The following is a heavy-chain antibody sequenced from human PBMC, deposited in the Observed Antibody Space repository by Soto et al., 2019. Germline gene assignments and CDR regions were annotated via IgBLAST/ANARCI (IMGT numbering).Heavy chain of an antibody. J-gene: IGHJ4*02. CDR3: ARDRYSGYVFDY. CDR1: GGSIRSCNW. D-gene: IGHD5-12*01. CDR2: IYHSGST. V-gene: IGHV4-4*02. Sequence: SETLSLTCAVSGGSIRSCNWSSCVRPPPGKGLEWIGEIYHSGSTNYNPSLKSRVTISVDKSKNQFSLKLSSVTAADTAVYYCARDRYSGYVFDYWGQGTLVTVS.